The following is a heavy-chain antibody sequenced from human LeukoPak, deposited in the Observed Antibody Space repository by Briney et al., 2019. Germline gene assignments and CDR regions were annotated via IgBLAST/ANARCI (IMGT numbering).Heavy chain of an antibody. CDR2: INPNSGGT. J-gene: IGHJ6*03. Sequence: GASVKVSCKASGYTFTGYYMHWVRQAPGHGLEWMGWINPNSGGTNYAQKFQGRVTMTRDTSISTAYMELSRLRSDDTAVYYCARTMVRGEYYYYYYYMDVWGKGTTVTVSS. CDR1: GYTFTGYY. CDR3: ARTMVRGEYYYYYYYMDV. V-gene: IGHV1-2*02. D-gene: IGHD3-10*01.